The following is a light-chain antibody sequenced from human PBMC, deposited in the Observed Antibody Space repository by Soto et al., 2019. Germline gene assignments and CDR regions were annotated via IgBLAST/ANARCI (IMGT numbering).Light chain of an antibody. J-gene: IGLJ2*01. CDR3: SSYTNTGTLVL. V-gene: IGLV2-14*01. CDR1: TTDVGTYNY. CDR2: EVN. Sequence: QSVLTQPASVSGSPGQSITISCTGSTTDVGTYNYVSWYQHHPGKAPKLMIYEVNNRPSGISNRFSGSKSGNTASLTVSGLQAEDEADYYCSSYTNTGTLVLFGGGTKLT.